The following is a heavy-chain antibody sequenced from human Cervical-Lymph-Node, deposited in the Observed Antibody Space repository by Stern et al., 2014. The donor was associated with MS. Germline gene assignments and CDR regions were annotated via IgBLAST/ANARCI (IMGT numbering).Heavy chain of an antibody. Sequence: QVQLQESGPGLVKPSETLSLTCTVSGGSISSSYWIWIRQPPGKGLEFIGYVFYTGAPNYNPSLKSRITTSLDTSNNQFPLKLTSMTAADTAVYYCARRGSPLSAYFDPWGQGILVTVSS. J-gene: IGHJ5*02. V-gene: IGHV4-59*08. D-gene: IGHD6-19*01. CDR1: GGSISSSY. CDR3: ARRGSPLSAYFDP. CDR2: VFYTGAP.